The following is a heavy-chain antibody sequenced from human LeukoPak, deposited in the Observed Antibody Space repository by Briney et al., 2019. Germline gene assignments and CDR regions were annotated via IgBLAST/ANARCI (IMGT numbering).Heavy chain of an antibody. J-gene: IGHJ4*02. CDR2: ISSSGSTI. CDR1: GFTFSSYE. D-gene: IGHD2-8*02. V-gene: IGHV3-48*03. CDR3: ARGAGGFDPDLYYFDY. Sequence: GGPLRLSCAASGFTFSSYEMNWVRQAPGKGLEWVSYISSSGSTIYYADSVKGRFTISRDNAKNSLYLQMNSLRAEDTAVYYCARGAGGFDPDLYYFDYWGQGTLVTVSS.